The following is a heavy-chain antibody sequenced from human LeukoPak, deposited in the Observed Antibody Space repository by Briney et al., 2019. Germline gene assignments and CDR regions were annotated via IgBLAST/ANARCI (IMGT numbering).Heavy chain of an antibody. D-gene: IGHD2-21*02. CDR2: ISNSGST. V-gene: IGHV4-61*01. CDR1: GASVSSGTYF. CDR3: ARGGRKYCAGDCYTVDY. J-gene: IGHJ4*02. Sequence: MASETLSLTCTVSGASVSSGTYFWSWIRQPPGKGLEWVGYISNSGSTNYNPSLKSRVTISADTSKNQFSLKLSSVTAADTAVYYCARGGRKYCAGDCYTVDYWGQGTLVTVSS.